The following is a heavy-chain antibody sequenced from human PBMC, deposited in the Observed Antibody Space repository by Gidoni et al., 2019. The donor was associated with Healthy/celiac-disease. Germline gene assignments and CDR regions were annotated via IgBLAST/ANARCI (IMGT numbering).Heavy chain of an antibody. CDR2: IIPILGIA. CDR1: EGTFSSYA. J-gene: IGHJ4*02. CDR3: ASDLYSGYDLFGY. V-gene: IGHV1-69*04. D-gene: IGHD5-12*01. Sequence: QVQLVQSGADVKKPGSSVKVSCKASEGTFSSYALSWVRQAPGQGLEWMGRIIPILGIANYAQKFQGRVTITADKSTSTAYMELSSLRSEDTAVYYCASDLYSGYDLFGYWGQGTLVTVSS.